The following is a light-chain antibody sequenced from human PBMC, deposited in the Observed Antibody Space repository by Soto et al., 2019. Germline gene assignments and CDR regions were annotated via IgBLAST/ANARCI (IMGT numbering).Light chain of an antibody. J-gene: IGKJ4*01. CDR1: QSVSSSY. V-gene: IGKV3-20*01. Sequence: EIVLTQSPGTLSLSPGERATLSCRASQSVSSSYLAWYQQKPGQAPRLLIYGASSRATGIPDRFSGSGSGTDFTLTISRLEPEDFAVSYCQQDGSSPPLSFGGGTKVEIK. CDR3: QQDGSSPPLS. CDR2: GAS.